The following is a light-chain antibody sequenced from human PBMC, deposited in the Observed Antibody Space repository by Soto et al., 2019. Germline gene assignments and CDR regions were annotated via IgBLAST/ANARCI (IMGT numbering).Light chain of an antibody. V-gene: IGKV3-15*01. CDR3: QQYNNWPPLT. CDR2: GAS. CDR1: QSVSSY. Sequence: DIVMTQSPATPSVSPGDRSMLSCRASQSVSSYLAWYQRKTGQAPRLLIYGASTRATGIPARFSGSGSGTDFTLSISSLQSEDFAVYYCQQYNNWPPLTFGEGTKVDI. J-gene: IGKJ1*01.